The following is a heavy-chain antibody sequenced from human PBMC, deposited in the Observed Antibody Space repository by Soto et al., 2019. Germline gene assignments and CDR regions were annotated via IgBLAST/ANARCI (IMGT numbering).Heavy chain of an antibody. CDR2: IYNSGST. CDR1: GSSISDSYW. Sequence: QVQLQESGPGLVKPSGTLSLTCAVSGSSISDSYWWRWVRQPPGKGLEWIGEIYNSGSTHYNPSLKTRVTISVDNSKNQCSMKLTSVTAAHTAIYYCARTYQNRSDFWGRGTLVTVS. CDR3: ARTYQNRSDF. D-gene: IGHD2-2*01. V-gene: IGHV4-4*02. J-gene: IGHJ4*02.